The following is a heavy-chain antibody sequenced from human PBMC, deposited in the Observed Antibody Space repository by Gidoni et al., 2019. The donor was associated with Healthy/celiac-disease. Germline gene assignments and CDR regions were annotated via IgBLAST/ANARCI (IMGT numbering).Heavy chain of an antibody. J-gene: IGHJ5*02. Sequence: QLQLQESGPGLVKPSETLSLTCTVSGGSISSSSYYWGWIRQPPGKGLEWIGSIYYSGSTYYNPSLKSRVTISVDTSKNQFSLKLSSVTAADTAVYYCEGQTSGWLNPLPWGQGTLVTVSS. CDR3: EGQTSGWLNPLP. D-gene: IGHD6-19*01. CDR2: IYYSGST. CDR1: GGSISSSSYY. V-gene: IGHV4-39*01.